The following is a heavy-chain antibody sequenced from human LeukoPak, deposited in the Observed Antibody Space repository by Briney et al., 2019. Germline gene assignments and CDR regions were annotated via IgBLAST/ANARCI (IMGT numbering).Heavy chain of an antibody. CDR1: GYNFFGYF. J-gene: IGHJ4*02. CDR2: INPKSGGT. D-gene: IGHD3-22*01. Sequence: GASVKLSCKASGYNFFGYFMHWVRQAPGQGLGWMGWINPKSGGTNYAQNFQHRVALTRATSISTAYMGLSSLTSDDTAVYYCARDFIDDQSSGYYVLNSWGQGTLLTVS. V-gene: IGHV1-2*02. CDR3: ARDFIDDQSSGYYVLNS.